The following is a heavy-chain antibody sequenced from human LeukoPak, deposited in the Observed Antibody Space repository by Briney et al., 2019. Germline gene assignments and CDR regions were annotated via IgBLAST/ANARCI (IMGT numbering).Heavy chain of an antibody. D-gene: IGHD2-21*01. CDR1: GYTFTGYY. J-gene: IGHJ5*02. V-gene: IGHV1-2*02. CDR2: INPNSGGT. CDR3: ARWGDIRLRGKNWFDP. Sequence: EASVKVSCKASGYTFTGYYMHWVRQAPGQGLEWMGWINPNSGGTNYAQKFQGRVTMTRDTSISTAYMELSRLRSDDTAVYYCARWGDIRLRGKNWFDPWGQGTLVTVSS.